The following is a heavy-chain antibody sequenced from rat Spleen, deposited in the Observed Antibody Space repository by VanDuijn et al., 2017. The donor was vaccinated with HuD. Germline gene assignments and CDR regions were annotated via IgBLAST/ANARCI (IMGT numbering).Heavy chain of an antibody. V-gene: IGHV5-7*01. CDR3: AREAGIPFHYFDY. Sequence: EVRLVESGGGLVQPGRSLKVSCAASGFTFSDYYMAWVRQAPKKALEWVATISYDGNSTYYRDSVKGRFTISRDSAKSALYLQMDSLRSEDTATYYCAREAGIPFHYFDYWGQGVMVTVSS. CDR2: ISYDGNST. J-gene: IGHJ2*01. D-gene: IGHD1-4*01. CDR1: GFTFSDYY.